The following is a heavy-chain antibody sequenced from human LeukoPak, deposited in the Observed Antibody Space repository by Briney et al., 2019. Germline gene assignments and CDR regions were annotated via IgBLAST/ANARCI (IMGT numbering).Heavy chain of an antibody. CDR1: GYTFTSYY. CDR2: ISAYNGNT. CDR3: ARVRYTMIVVVDDY. D-gene: IGHD3-22*01. V-gene: IGHV1-18*04. Sequence: GASVKVSCKASGYTFTSYYMHWVRQAPGQGLEWMGWISAYNGNTNYAQKLQGGVTMTTDTSTSTAYMELRSLRSDDTAVYYCARVRYTMIVVVDDYWGQGTLVTVSS. J-gene: IGHJ4*02.